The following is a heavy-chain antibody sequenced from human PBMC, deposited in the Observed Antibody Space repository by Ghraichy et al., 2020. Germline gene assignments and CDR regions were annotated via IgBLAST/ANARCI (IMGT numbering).Heavy chain of an antibody. D-gene: IGHD6-13*01. CDR1: GFSLSTSGVG. Sequence: SGPTLVKPTQTLTLTCTFSGFSLSTSGVGVGWIRQPPGKALEWLALIYWNDDKRYSPSLKSRLTITKDTSKNQVVLTMTNMDPVDTATYCCAHSRQSSAAVDFDYWGQGTLVTVSS. J-gene: IGHJ4*02. V-gene: IGHV2-5*01. CDR2: IYWNDDK. CDR3: AHSRQSSAAVDFDY.